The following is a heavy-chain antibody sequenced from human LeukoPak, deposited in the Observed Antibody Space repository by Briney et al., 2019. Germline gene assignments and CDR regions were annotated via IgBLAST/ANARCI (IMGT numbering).Heavy chain of an antibody. CDR1: GLIFSRYW. CDR2: INQDGSET. V-gene: IGHV3-7*01. Sequence: GGSLRLSCAASGLIFSRYWMSWVRQAPGKGLKWVANINQDGSETYYVDSVKGRFTIFRDNAKNSLYLQMNNLRAEDTAVYYCASRGGSAQPPPADYWGQGTQVTVSS. D-gene: IGHD1-26*01. J-gene: IGHJ4*02. CDR3: ASRGGSAQPPPADY.